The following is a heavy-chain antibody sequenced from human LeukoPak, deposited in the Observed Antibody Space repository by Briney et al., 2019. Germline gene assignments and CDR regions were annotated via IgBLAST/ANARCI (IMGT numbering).Heavy chain of an antibody. D-gene: IGHD5-12*01. J-gene: IGHJ4*02. CDR3: ARDSGYDFPFDY. CDR1: GSSISSGGYY. Sequence: SETLSLTCTVSGSSISSGGYYWSWIRQHPGKGLEWIGYIYYSGSTYYNPSLKSRVTISVDTSKNQFSLKLSSVTAADTAVYYCARDSGYDFPFDYWGQGTLVTVSS. CDR2: IYYSGST. V-gene: IGHV4-31*03.